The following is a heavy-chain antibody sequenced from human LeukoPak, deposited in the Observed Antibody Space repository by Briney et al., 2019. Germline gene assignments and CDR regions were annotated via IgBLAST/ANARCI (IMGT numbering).Heavy chain of an antibody. CDR2: ISSSSSYI. V-gene: IGHV3-21*04. CDR3: ARVFLGGIAAAGTGY. Sequence: GGSLRLSCAASGFTFSSYSMNWVRQAPGKGLEWVSSISSSSSYIYYADSVKGRFTISRDNAKNSLYLQMNSLRAEDTAVYYCARVFLGGIAAAGTGYWGQGTLVTVSS. CDR1: GFTFSSYS. D-gene: IGHD6-13*01. J-gene: IGHJ4*02.